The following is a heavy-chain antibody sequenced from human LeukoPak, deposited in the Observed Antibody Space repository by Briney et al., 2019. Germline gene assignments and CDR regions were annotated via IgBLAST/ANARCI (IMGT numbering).Heavy chain of an antibody. Sequence: SETLSLTCTVSGGSISSSSYYWGWIRQPPGKGLGWIGSIYYSGRTYYNPSLKSRVTISVDTSKNQFSLKLSSVTAADTAVYYCARLRYSSSWYHPWGQGTLVTVSS. D-gene: IGHD6-13*01. V-gene: IGHV4-39*01. CDR1: GGSISSSSYY. CDR3: ARLRYSSSWYHP. CDR2: IYYSGRT. J-gene: IGHJ5*02.